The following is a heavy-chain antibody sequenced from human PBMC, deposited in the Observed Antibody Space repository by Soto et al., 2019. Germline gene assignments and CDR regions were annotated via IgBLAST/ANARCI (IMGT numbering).Heavy chain of an antibody. Sequence: SETLSLTCTVSGGSISSYYWSWIRQPPGKGLEWIGEINHSGSTNYNPSLKSRVTISVDTSKNQFSLKLSSVTAADTAVYYCARAGSGGSCYAVWGKGTTVTVSS. V-gene: IGHV4-34*01. CDR1: GGSISSYY. CDR2: INHSGST. J-gene: IGHJ6*04. CDR3: ARAGSGGSCYAV. D-gene: IGHD2-15*01.